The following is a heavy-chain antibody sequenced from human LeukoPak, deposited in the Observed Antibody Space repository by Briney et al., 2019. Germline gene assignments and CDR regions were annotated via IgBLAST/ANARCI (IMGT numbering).Heavy chain of an antibody. CDR1: GYTFTSYV. V-gene: IGHV1-18*01. Sequence: ASVKVSCKASGYTFTSYVISWVRQAPGQGLEWMGLINAYNGNTNYAQKLQGRVTMTRDTSTSTAYMELRSLRSDDTAGYYCARGGSRYYYDSSGYSDDWGTGTMVTVSS. CDR2: INAYNGNT. J-gene: IGHJ4*02. D-gene: IGHD3-22*01. CDR3: ARGGSRYYYDSSGYSDD.